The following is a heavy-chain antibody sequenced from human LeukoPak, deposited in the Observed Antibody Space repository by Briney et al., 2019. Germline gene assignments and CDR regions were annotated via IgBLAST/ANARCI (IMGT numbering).Heavy chain of an antibody. D-gene: IGHD3-16*01. V-gene: IGHV3-7*01. Sequence: GGSLRLSCAASGFTFSSYAMHWVRQAPGKGLEWVANIKQDGSEEHYVDSVKGRFTISRDNAKNSLSLQMNSLRAEDTAVYYCTRDGPWGSHTSGWFDPWGQGTLVTVSS. CDR2: IKQDGSEE. J-gene: IGHJ5*02. CDR1: GFTFSSYA. CDR3: TRDGPWGSHTSGWFDP.